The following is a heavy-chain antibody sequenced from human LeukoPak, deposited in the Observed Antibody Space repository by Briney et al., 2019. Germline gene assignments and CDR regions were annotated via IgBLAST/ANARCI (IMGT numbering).Heavy chain of an antibody. V-gene: IGHV1-18*01. J-gene: IGHJ4*02. CDR3: AESDTAMGLTDY. CDR1: GYTFTSYG. CDR2: ISAYNGNT. D-gene: IGHD5-18*01. Sequence: ASVNVSCKASGYTFTSYGISWVRQAPGQGLEWMGWISAYNGNTNYAQKLQGRVTMTTDTSTSTAYMELRSLRSDDTAVYYCAESDTAMGLTDYWGQGTLVTVSS.